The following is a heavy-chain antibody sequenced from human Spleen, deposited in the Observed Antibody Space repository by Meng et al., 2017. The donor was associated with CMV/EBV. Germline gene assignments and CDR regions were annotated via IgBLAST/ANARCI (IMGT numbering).Heavy chain of an antibody. CDR3: ARGYQSRVPWFDP. D-gene: IGHD1-14*01. V-gene: IGHV3-11*01. Sequence: GGSLRLSCAASGFRFSDYYMAWIRQAPGKGLEWVSYISSSGTTIYYADSVKGRFTISRDNAKNSLYLQMNSLRAEDTAVYYCARGYQSRVPWFDPWGQGTLVTVSS. J-gene: IGHJ5*02. CDR1: GFRFSDYY. CDR2: ISSSGTTI.